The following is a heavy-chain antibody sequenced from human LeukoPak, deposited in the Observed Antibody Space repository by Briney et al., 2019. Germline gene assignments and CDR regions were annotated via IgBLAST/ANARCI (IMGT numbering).Heavy chain of an antibody. CDR3: AKASWVSSADAVL. V-gene: IGHV3-23*01. CDR1: GFTFSSYA. J-gene: IGHJ4*02. Sequence: PGGPLRLSCAASGFTFSSYAMSWVRQAPARGLEWVSSLRGDGETFYGDSVKGRFTLSRDESRNTVYLQMNNLRVEDTAVYFCAKASWVSSADAVLWGQGTVVTVSS. CDR2: LRGDGET. D-gene: IGHD3-3*01.